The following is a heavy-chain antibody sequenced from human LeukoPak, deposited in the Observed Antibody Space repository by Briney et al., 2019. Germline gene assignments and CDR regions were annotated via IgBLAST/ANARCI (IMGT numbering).Heavy chain of an antibody. CDR2: IKQDGNEK. J-gene: IGHJ4*02. CDR1: GFTFSIYW. CDR3: ARDGAFRIYYY. V-gene: IGHV3-7*01. Sequence: PGGSLRLSCAASGFTFSIYWMTWVRQAPGKGLEWVASIKQDGNEKYYVDSVKGRFTISRDNARNSLYLQMSSLRADDTAVYYCARDGAFRIYYYWGQGTLVTVSS. D-gene: IGHD3-3*02.